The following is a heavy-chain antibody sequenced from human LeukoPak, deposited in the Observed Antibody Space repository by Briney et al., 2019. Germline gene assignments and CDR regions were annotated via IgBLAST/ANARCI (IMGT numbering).Heavy chain of an antibody. D-gene: IGHD2-2*02. J-gene: IGHJ4*02. CDR2: ISYDGSNK. V-gene: IGHV3-30*04. CDR3: ARGWSSSYTYFDY. CDR1: GFTFSSYA. Sequence: GGSLRLSCAASGFTFSSYAMHWVRQAPGKGLEWVAVISYDGSNKYYADSVKGRFTISRDNSKNTLYLQMNSLRAEDTAVYYCARGWSSSYTYFDYWGQGTLVTVSS.